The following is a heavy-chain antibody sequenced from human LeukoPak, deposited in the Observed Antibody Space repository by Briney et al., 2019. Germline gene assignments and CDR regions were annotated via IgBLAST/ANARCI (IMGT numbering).Heavy chain of an antibody. CDR3: ARGGSGSGYLYYFDS. D-gene: IGHD3-10*01. J-gene: IGHJ4*02. CDR1: GYSFSDYP. V-gene: IGHV1-2*06. Sequence: GASVKVSCKASGYSFSDYPIHWVRQAPGQGLEWMGRINSNSGGTSYAQNFQGRVTMTRDTSISTAYMEVSGLTSDDTAVYYCARGGSGSGYLYYFDSWGQGTLVSVSS. CDR2: INSNSGGT.